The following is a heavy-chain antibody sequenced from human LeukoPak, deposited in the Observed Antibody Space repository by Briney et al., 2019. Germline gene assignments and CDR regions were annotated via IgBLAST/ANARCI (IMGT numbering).Heavy chain of an antibody. Sequence: SETLSLTCTVSGYSISSGYYWGWIRQPPGKGLEWIGSIYHSGSTYYNPSLKSRVTISVDTSKNQFSLKLSSVTAADTAVYYCARDPITMVRGVIINDAFDIWGQGTMVTVSS. CDR3: ARDPITMVRGVIINDAFDI. CDR1: GYSISSGYY. D-gene: IGHD3-10*01. J-gene: IGHJ3*02. CDR2: IYHSGST. V-gene: IGHV4-38-2*02.